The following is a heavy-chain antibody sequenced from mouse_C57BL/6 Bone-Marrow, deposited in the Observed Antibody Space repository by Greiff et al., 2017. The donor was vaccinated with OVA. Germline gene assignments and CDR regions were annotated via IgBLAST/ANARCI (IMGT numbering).Heavy chain of an antibody. CDR1: GFSLTSYG. CDR2: IWSGGST. V-gene: IGHV2-2*01. CDR3: ARNEWLPFAY. J-gene: IGHJ3*01. Sequence: VKLMESGPGLVQPSQSLSITCTVSGFSLTSYGVHWVRQSPGKGLEWLGVIWSGGSTDYNAAFISRLSISKDNSKSQVFFKMNSLQADDTAIYYCARNEWLPFAYWGQGTLVTVSA. D-gene: IGHD2-2*01.